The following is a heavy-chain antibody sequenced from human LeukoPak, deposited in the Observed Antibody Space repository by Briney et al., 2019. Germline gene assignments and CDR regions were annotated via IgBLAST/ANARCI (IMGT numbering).Heavy chain of an antibody. J-gene: IGHJ6*02. CDR2: ISSSSSYI. CDR1: GFTFSSYS. CDR3: WGGATYYYYGMDV. V-gene: IGHV3-21*01. D-gene: IGHD1-26*01. Sequence: GGSLRLSCAASGFTFSSYSMNWVRQAPGKGLEWVSSISSSSSYIYYADSVKGRFTISRDNAKNSLYLQMNSLRAEDTAVYYRWGGATYYYYGMDVWGQGTTVTVSS.